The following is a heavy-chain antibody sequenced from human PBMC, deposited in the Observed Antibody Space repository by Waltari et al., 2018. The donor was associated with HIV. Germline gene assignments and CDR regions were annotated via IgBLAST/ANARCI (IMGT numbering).Heavy chain of an antibody. CDR2: TAPFFGV. CDR3: AKSDFTELVRGQKVFDV. J-gene: IGHJ3*01. CDR1: GGAFDTFA. D-gene: IGHD1-26*01. V-gene: IGHV1-69*19. Sequence: QAQLVQSGAETKKPGSSVTVSCQASGGAFDTFAFTWVRQAPGQGLEWLGGTAPFFGVIYAQDFNGIVTITSNPSTRTVFLELGGLRPDDTAVYFCAKSDFTELVRGQKVFDVWGQGT.